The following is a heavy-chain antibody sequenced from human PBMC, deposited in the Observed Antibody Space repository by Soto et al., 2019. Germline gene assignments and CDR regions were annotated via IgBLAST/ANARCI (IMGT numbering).Heavy chain of an antibody. Sequence: QVQLVQSGAEVKKPGSSVKVSCKASGGSFSSYTFTWVRQAPGQGLEWMGRIIPILAIANYAQTFQGRVTITADTSTSTAYMERSSLRSEDTAVYYCARNPAADYYYYYMDVWGKGTTVTVS. CDR2: IIPILAIA. CDR1: GGSFSSYT. J-gene: IGHJ6*03. CDR3: ARNPAADYYYYYMDV. D-gene: IGHD6-13*01. V-gene: IGHV1-69*02.